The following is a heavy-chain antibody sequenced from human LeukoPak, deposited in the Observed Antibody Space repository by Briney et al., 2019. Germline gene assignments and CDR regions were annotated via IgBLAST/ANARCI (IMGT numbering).Heavy chain of an antibody. V-gene: IGHV4-39*01. CDR2: IYYSGST. CDR1: GGSISSSSYY. D-gene: IGHD1-26*01. CDR3: ARVNAVGRRGSSDY. Sequence: PSETLSLTCTVSGGSISSSSYYWGWIRQPPGKGLEWIGSIYYSGSTYYNPSLKSRVTISVDTSKNQFSLKLSSVTAADTAVYYCARVNAVGRRGSSDYWGQGTLVTVSS. J-gene: IGHJ4*02.